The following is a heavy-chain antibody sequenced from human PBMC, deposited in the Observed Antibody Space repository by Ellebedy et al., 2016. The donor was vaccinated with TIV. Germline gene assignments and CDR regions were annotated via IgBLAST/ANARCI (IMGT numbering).Heavy chain of an antibody. Sequence: MPSETLSLTCTVSGGSISTSTYYWGWIRQPPGKGLEWIGSIYYSGSTYYNPSLKSRVTISVDTSKNQFSLKLSSVTAADTAVYYCGRYYDSSGGSFFDYWGQGTLVTVSS. D-gene: IGHD3-22*01. CDR3: GRYYDSSGGSFFDY. CDR2: IYYSGST. V-gene: IGHV4-39*07. J-gene: IGHJ4*02. CDR1: GGSISTSTYY.